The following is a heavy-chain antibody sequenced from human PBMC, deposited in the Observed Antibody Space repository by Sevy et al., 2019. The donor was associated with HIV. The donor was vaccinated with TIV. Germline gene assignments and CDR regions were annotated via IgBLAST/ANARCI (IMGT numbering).Heavy chain of an antibody. J-gene: IGHJ4*02. CDR3: AKDKSSGWYFDY. CDR1: GFTFSGYT. D-gene: IGHD6-19*01. Sequence: GGSLRLSCAASGFTFSGYTMTWVRQAPGKGLELVSAVTASGDSTYYADSVKGRFTISRDNSKNTLYLQMNSLRAEDTAVYYCAKDKSSGWYFDYWGQGTLVTVSS. V-gene: IGHV3-23*01. CDR2: VTASGDST.